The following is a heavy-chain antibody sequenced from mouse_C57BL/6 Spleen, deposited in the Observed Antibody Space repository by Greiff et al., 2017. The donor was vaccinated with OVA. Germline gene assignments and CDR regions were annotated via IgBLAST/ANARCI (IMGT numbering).Heavy chain of an antibody. CDR1: GYTFTGYW. CDR3: ARWPLCYSSSYDAMDY. D-gene: IGHD1-1*01. Sequence: VQLQQSGAELMKPGASVKLSCKATGYTFTGYWIEWVKQRPGHGLEWIGEILPGSGSTNYNEKFKGKATFTADTSSNTAYMQLSSLTTEDSAIYYCARWPLCYSSSYDAMDYWGQGTSVTVSS. J-gene: IGHJ4*01. CDR2: ILPGSGST. V-gene: IGHV1-9*01.